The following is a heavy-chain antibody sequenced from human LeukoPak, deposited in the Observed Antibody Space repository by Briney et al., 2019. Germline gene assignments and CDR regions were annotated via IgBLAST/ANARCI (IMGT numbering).Heavy chain of an antibody. J-gene: IGHJ3*02. CDR3: ARVPLRKGPHAFDI. CDR2: ISSSSSYI. CDR1: GFTFSSYS. V-gene: IGHV3-21*01. Sequence: GGSLRLSCAASGFTFSSYSMNWVRQAPGKGLEWVSSISSSSSYISYADSVKGRFTISRDNAKNSLYLQMNSLRAEDTAVYYCARVPLRKGPHAFDIWGQGTMVTVSS. D-gene: IGHD3-3*01.